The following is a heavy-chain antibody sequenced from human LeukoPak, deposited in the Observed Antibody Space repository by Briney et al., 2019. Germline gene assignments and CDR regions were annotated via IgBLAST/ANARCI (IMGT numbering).Heavy chain of an antibody. Sequence: GGSLRLSCAASGFTFSSYAMSWVRQAPGKGLEWVSAISGSGGSTYYADSVKGRLTISRDNSKNTLYLQMNSLRAEDTAVYYCAVAAAGTAEVYYYYSYMDVWGKGTTVTVSS. CDR3: AVAAAGTAEVYYYYSYMDV. D-gene: IGHD6-13*01. CDR2: ISGSGGST. CDR1: GFTFSSYA. V-gene: IGHV3-23*01. J-gene: IGHJ6*03.